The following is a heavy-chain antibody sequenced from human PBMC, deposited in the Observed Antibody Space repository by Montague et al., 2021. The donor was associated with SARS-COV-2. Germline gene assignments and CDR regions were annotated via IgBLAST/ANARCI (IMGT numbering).Heavy chain of an antibody. D-gene: IGHD6-6*01. CDR2: VNHSGHT. CDR1: GGSISSYY. V-gene: IGHV4-34*01. Sequence: SETLSLTCTVSGGSISSYYWSWIRQPPGKGLEWIGEVNHSGHTXXXVSXXXRVTMSVDTSKSQFSLKVRSVTAADTAVYYCAGGPVGVAARLRYYFDQWGQGTLVTVSS. J-gene: IGHJ4*02. CDR3: AGGPVGVAARLRYYFDQ.